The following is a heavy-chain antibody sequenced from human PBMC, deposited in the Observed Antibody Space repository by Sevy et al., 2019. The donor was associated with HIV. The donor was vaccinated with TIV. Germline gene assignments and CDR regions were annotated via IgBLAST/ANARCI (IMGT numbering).Heavy chain of an antibody. CDR3: ARDLPPSATTVAHFDC. CDR2: INYSGDVI. CDR1: GFTFSDYW. D-gene: IGHD4-17*01. J-gene: IGHJ4*02. V-gene: IGHV3-11*04. Sequence: GGSLRLSCAASGFTFSDYWMTWVRQAPGKGLESISCINYSGDVIHYTDSVKGRFTISRDNARNSLYLQMNSLRAEDTAVYYCARDLPPSATTVAHFDCWGQGTLVTVSS.